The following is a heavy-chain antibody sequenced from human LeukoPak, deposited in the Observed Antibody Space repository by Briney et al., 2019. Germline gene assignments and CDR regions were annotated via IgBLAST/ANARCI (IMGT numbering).Heavy chain of an antibody. D-gene: IGHD1-26*01. CDR3: ARGVVGATTGWYFDL. CDR2: IWSDESNK. V-gene: IGHV3-33*01. J-gene: IGHJ2*01. CDR1: GFTFSNYG. Sequence: QPGRSLRLSCAASGFTFSNYGMHWVRQAPGKGREWVAVIWSDESNKYYADSVKGRFTISRDNFKNTLYLHMNRLRAEDTTVYYCARGVVGATTGWYFDLWGRGTLVTVSS.